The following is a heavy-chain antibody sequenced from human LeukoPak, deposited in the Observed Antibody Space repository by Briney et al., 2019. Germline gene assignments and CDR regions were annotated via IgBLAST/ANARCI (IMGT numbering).Heavy chain of an antibody. Sequence: KPSETLSLTCTVSGGSISSSSYYWGWIRQPPGKGLEWIGSIYYSGSTYYNPSLKSRVTISVDTSKNQFSLKLSSVTAADTAVYFCARGYDFWNGYQGLDAFDIWGQGTMVTVSS. J-gene: IGHJ3*02. CDR3: ARGYDFWNGYQGLDAFDI. CDR2: IYYSGST. CDR1: GGSISSSSYY. V-gene: IGHV4-39*07. D-gene: IGHD3-3*01.